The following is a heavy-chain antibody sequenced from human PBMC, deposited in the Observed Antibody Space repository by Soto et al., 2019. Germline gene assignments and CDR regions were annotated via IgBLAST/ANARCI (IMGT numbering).Heavy chain of an antibody. J-gene: IGHJ6*02. CDR2: ISGHNGDT. D-gene: IGHD3-10*01. CDR1: GYTFARYG. Sequence: ASVKVSCKASGYTFARYGIDWVRQAPGQGLEWMGWISGHNGDTKYVQKFQGRVSMTTDTSTSTASMELRSLRSDDTAVYYCARSGSMPYYYYGMDVWGQGTTVTAP. CDR3: ARSGSMPYYYYGMDV. V-gene: IGHV1-18*01.